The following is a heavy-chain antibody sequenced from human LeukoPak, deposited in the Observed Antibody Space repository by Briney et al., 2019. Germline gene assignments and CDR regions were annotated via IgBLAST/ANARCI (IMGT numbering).Heavy chain of an antibody. V-gene: IGHV3-23*01. D-gene: IGHD5-24*01. Sequence: GGSLRLSCVASGFTFSSHGMNWVRQAPGKGLEWVSGIIPSGHTTYYADSVRGRFTISRDNSRNTVYLQMNSLRAEDTAVYYCAKDDRWLQFCCWGQGTLVTVSA. J-gene: IGHJ4*02. CDR3: AKDDRWLQFCC. CDR1: GFTFSSHG. CDR2: IIPSGHTT.